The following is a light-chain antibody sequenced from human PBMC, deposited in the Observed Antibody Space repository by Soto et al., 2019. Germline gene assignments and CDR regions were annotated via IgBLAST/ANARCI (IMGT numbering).Light chain of an antibody. V-gene: IGKV1-39*01. J-gene: IGKJ1*01. Sequence: DIQMTQSPSPLSASVGDRVTIARRASQTITAYLNCFQQKPGQAPKLLIYNASRLQSGVPSRFSVSGSGTDFTLTISSLQPEDFAIYYCQQSYSTPRTFGEGTKVDIK. CDR2: NAS. CDR1: QTITAY. CDR3: QQSYSTPRT.